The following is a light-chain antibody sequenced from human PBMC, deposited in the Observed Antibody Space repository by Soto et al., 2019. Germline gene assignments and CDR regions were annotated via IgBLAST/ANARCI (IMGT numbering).Light chain of an antibody. CDR2: AAS. CDR3: QQSYSTPYT. J-gene: IGKJ2*01. V-gene: IGKV1-39*01. CDR1: QSISSF. Sequence: DIQMTQSPSSLSASVGDRVTITCRASQSISSFLNWYQQKPGKAPKVLICAASSLQSGVPSRFSASGSGTDFTLTISSLQPEDFATYYCQQSYSTPYTFGQGTKLEIK.